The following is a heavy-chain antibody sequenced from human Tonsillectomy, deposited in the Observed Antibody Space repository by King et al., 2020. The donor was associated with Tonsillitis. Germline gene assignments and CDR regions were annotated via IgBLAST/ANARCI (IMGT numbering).Heavy chain of an antibody. J-gene: IGHJ4*02. D-gene: IGHD2-15*01. CDR1: GCTFSSYA. CDR2: TRGSRAST. Sequence: VQLVESGGGLAQPGGSLRLSWAAAGCTFSSYAMSWVRQAPGKGLEWVSATRGSRASTYSAGSVKGRFTISRDNSKNKLYLQMNSLRTDDTAIYFCAGVDCRGGSCYPFYFDFWGQGTLVTVSS. V-gene: IGHV3-23*04. CDR3: AGVDCRGGSCYPFYFDF.